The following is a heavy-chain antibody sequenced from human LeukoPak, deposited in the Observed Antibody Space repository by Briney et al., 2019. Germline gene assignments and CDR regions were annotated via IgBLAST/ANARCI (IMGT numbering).Heavy chain of an antibody. CDR2: IYYSEST. D-gene: IGHD4-17*01. CDR1: GGSISSYY. V-gene: IGHV4-59*01. J-gene: IGHJ6*02. CDR3: ARGPDYGDCSGNYYYYYGMDV. Sequence: SETLSLTCTVSGGSISSYYWSWIRPPPGKGLEWIGYIYYSESTNYNPSLKSRVTISVDTSKNQFSLKLSSVTAADTAVYYCARGPDYGDCSGNYYYYYGMDVWGQGTTVTVSS.